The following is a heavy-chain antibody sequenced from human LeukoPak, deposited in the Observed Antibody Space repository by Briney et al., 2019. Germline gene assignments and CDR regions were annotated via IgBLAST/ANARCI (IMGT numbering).Heavy chain of an antibody. CDR3: ARDSYSSIYYYTDV. V-gene: IGHV4-38-2*02. D-gene: IGHD5-18*01. CDR1: GYSISSGYY. Sequence: SETLSLTCTVSGYSISSGYYWGWIRQPPGKGLEWIGSIYHSGSTYYNPSLKSRVTISVDTSKNQFSLKLSSVTAADTAVYYCARDSYSSIYYYTDVWGKGTTVTVSS. J-gene: IGHJ6*03. CDR2: IYHSGST.